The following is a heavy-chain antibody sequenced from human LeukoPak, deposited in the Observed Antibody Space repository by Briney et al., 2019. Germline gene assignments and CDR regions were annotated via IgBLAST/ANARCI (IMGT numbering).Heavy chain of an antibody. Sequence: SETLSLTCTVSGGSISSSNHYWGWLRQPPGKGLEWIGSIHSSGSTYYNPSLKSRVTISVDTSKNQFSLKLSSVTAADTAVYYCASYYPEYGSDYWGQGTLVTVSS. J-gene: IGHJ4*02. CDR1: GGSISSSNHY. V-gene: IGHV4-39*07. CDR2: IHSSGST. D-gene: IGHD2/OR15-2a*01. CDR3: ASYYPEYGSDY.